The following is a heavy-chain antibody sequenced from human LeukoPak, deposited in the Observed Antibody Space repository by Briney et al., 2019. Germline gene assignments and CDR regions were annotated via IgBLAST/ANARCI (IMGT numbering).Heavy chain of an antibody. CDR3: ARAIVVVVAATPDYVDY. D-gene: IGHD2-15*01. Sequence: ASVKVSCKASGYTFTGYYMHWVRQAPGQGLEWMGWISAYNGNTNYAQKLQGRVTMTTDTSTSTAYMELRSLRSDDTAVYYCARAIVVVVAATPDYVDYWGQGTLVTVSS. CDR2: ISAYNGNT. J-gene: IGHJ4*02. CDR1: GYTFTGYY. V-gene: IGHV1-18*04.